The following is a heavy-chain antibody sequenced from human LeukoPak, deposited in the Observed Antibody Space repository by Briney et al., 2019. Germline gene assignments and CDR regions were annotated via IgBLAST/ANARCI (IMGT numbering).Heavy chain of an antibody. CDR3: AKDRDIILTGHGMDV. CDR1: GFSFSYFG. CDR2: ISTDPSNK. Sequence: GGSLRLSCAASGFSFSYFGLHWVRQAPGKGLEWVALISTDPSNKNYADSVKGRFTISRDNSKNTLYLQVNNLRAEDTAVYYCAKDRDIILTGHGMDVWGQGTTVTVSS. V-gene: IGHV3-30*18. D-gene: IGHD3-9*01. J-gene: IGHJ6*02.